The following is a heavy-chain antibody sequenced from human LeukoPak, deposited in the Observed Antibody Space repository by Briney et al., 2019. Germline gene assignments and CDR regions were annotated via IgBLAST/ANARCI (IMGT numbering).Heavy chain of an antibody. CDR3: ARGVVAATSHGMDV. CDR2: IYHSGGT. CDR1: GGSISSSNW. Sequence: KPSETLSLTCAVSGGSISSSNWWSWVRQPPGQGLEWIGEIYHSGGTNYNPSLKSRVTISVDKSKNQFSLKLSSVTAADTAVYYCARGVVAATSHGMDVWGQGTTVTVSS. J-gene: IGHJ6*02. D-gene: IGHD2-15*01. V-gene: IGHV4-4*02.